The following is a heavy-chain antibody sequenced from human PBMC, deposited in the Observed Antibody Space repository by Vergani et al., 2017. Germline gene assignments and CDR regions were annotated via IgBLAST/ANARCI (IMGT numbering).Heavy chain of an antibody. CDR2: FDPEDGET. D-gene: IGHD2-2*01. CDR1: GYTFTSYG. Sequence: QVQLVQSGAEVKKPGASVKVSCKASGYTFTSYGISWVRQAPGKGLEWMGGFDPEDGETIYAQKFQGRVTMTEDTSTDTAYMELSSLRSEDTAVYYCATPIRTSRSTSWKPFDYWGQGTLVTVSS. J-gene: IGHJ4*02. CDR3: ATPIRTSRSTSWKPFDY. V-gene: IGHV1-24*01.